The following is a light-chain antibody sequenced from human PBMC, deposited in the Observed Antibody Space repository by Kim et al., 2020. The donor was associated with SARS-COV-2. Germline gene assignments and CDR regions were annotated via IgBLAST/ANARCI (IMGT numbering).Light chain of an antibody. J-gene: IGKJ1*01. Sequence: EIVMTQSPATLSVSPGERATLSCRASQSVRSNLAWYQQKPGQAPRLLIYGASTRATGIPARFSGSGSGTEFTFTISSLQSEDFAVYYCQQYNNWPPWTFGQGTKVDIK. CDR2: GAS. CDR3: QQYNNWPPWT. V-gene: IGKV3-15*01. CDR1: QSVRSN.